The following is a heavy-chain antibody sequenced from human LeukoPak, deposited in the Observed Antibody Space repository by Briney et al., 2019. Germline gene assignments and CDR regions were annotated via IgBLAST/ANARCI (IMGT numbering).Heavy chain of an antibody. CDR3: ARGSRCSSSSCHAGEFDY. J-gene: IGHJ4*02. CDR1: GDSISSYS. Sequence: SETLSLTCTVSGDSISSYSWNWIRQPAGGGLEWIGHIFNSGSANYNPSLKSRVTMSVDTSKNQFSLNLTSVTAADTAAYYCARGSRCSSSSCHAGEFDYWGQGTLVTVSS. CDR2: IFNSGSA. D-gene: IGHD2-2*01. V-gene: IGHV4-4*07.